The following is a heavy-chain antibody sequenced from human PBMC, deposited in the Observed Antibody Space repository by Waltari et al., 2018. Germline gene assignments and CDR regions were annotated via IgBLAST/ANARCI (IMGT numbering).Heavy chain of an antibody. Sequence: EVQLLESGGGLVQPGGSLRLFCAASGFPFSSSAMRWVRQAPGKGLEWVSVIYSGGSTSYADSVKGRFTVSNDYSKDTMYLQMDSLRADDTAVYYCAKDTDWYLDYWGQGTLVTVSS. CDR2: IYSGGST. D-gene: IGHD2-21*01. V-gene: IGHV3-23*03. CDR1: GFPFSSSA. CDR3: AKDTDWYLDY. J-gene: IGHJ4*02.